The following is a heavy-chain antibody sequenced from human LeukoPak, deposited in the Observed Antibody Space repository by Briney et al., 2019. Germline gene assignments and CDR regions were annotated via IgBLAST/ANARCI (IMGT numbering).Heavy chain of an antibody. CDR3: ASQRPSPDY. CDR2: ISHSGNT. V-gene: IGHV4-34*01. CDR1: GGSFTIYS. J-gene: IGHJ4*02. Sequence: SETLSLTCAVYGGSFTIYSWTWIRQSPGKGLEWIGEISHSGNTNYNPSLKSRVTISVDTSKNQFSLQVTSVTAADTAVYYCASQRPSPDYWGQGTLVTVSS. D-gene: IGHD1-1*01.